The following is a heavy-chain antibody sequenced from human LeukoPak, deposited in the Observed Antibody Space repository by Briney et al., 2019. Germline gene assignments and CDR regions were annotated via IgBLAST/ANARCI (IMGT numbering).Heavy chain of an antibody. Sequence: GGSLRLSCAAPGFTFSSYAMHWVRQAPGKGLERVAVISYDGSNKYYADSVKGRFTISRDNSKNTLYLQMNSLRAEDTAVYYCARGLSSGWYPSFDYWGQGTLVTVSS. D-gene: IGHD6-19*01. J-gene: IGHJ4*02. CDR3: ARGLSSGWYPSFDY. CDR2: ISYDGSNK. V-gene: IGHV3-30-3*01. CDR1: GFTFSSYA.